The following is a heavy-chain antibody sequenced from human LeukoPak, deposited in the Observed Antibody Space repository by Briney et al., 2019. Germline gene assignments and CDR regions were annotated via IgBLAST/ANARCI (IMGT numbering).Heavy chain of an antibody. J-gene: IGHJ6*02. CDR2: IRSKAYGGTT. CDR1: GFTFGDYA. Sequence: GGSLRLSCTASGFTFGDYAMSWFRQAPGKGLEWVGFIRSKAYGGTTEYAASVKGRFTISRDDSKSIAYLQMNSLKTEDTAVYYCTRAFYGDYWGDYYYGMDAWGQGTTVTVSS. CDR3: TRAFYGDYWGDYYYGMDA. V-gene: IGHV3-49*03. D-gene: IGHD4-17*01.